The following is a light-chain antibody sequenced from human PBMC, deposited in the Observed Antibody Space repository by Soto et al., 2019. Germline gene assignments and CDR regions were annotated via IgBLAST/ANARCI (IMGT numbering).Light chain of an antibody. CDR2: GAS. CDR1: QSVYSN. J-gene: IGKJ3*01. V-gene: IGKV3-15*01. Sequence: EIVMTQSPATLSVSPGERATLSCRASQSVYSNLAWYQQKPGQAPMLLIYGASTRATGIPARFSGSGSGTEFTVTISSLQSEDCAAYYCQQYNNWPLTFGGGTKVDIQ. CDR3: QQYNNWPLT.